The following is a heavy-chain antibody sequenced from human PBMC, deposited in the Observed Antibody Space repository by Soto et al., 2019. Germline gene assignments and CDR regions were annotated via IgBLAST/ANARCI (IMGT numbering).Heavy chain of an antibody. D-gene: IGHD3-3*01. CDR2: IIPIFGTA. Sequence: QVQLVQSGAEVKKPGSSVKVSCKASGGTFSSYAISWVRQAPGQGLEWMGGIIPIFGTANYAQKFQGRVTITADEYTSTAHMERSSLRSEDKSVCYCAAPGGITIFRVVATAAFDIWRQVKKVTVSS. J-gene: IGHJ3*02. V-gene: IGHV1-69*01. CDR3: AAPGGITIFRVVATAAFDI. CDR1: GGTFSSYA.